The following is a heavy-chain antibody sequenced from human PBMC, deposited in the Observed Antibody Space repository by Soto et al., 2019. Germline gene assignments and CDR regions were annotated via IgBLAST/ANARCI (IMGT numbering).Heavy chain of an antibody. J-gene: IGHJ6*02. Sequence: QVQLVQSGAEVKKPGSSVKVSCKASGGTFSNYAISWVRQAPGQGLEWMGGIIPISGTANYAQKFQGRVTITAGESTSIAYMELSSLRSDDTSVYYCARSQGSSTSLEIYYYYYYGMDVWGQGTTVTVSS. CDR3: ARSQGSSTSLEIYYYYYYGMDV. CDR2: IIPISGTA. CDR1: GGTFSNYA. D-gene: IGHD2-2*01. V-gene: IGHV1-69*01.